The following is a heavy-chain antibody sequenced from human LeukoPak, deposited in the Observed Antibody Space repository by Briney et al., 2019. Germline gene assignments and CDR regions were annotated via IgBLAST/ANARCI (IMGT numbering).Heavy chain of an antibody. J-gene: IGHJ4*02. D-gene: IGHD6-19*01. Sequence: WMVAIIPIFGPANYPQKFQGTVTITAHESTSTAYMELSSLRSEDTAVYYCAREGVASGFDYWGQGTLVTVSS. CDR3: AREGVASGFDY. CDR2: IIPIFGPA. V-gene: IGHV1-69*01.